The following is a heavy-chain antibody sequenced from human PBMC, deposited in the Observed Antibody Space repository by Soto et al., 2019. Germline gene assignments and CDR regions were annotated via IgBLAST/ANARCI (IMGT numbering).Heavy chain of an antibody. CDR3: ARVGSGAYSSIQNYYYYMGV. V-gene: IGHV4-31*03. J-gene: IGHJ6*03. Sequence: SSETLSLTCTVSGGSIWSGGYYWSWIRQHPGKGLEWIGYIYYSGSTYYNPSLKSRVTISVDTSKNQFSLKLSSVTAADTAVYYCARVGSGAYSSIQNYYYYMGVWGKGTTVTVSS. CDR2: IYYSGST. D-gene: IGHD6-13*01. CDR1: GGSIWSGGYY.